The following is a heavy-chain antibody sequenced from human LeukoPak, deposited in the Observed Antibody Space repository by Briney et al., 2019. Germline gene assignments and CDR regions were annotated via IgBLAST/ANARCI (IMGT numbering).Heavy chain of an antibody. CDR3: AKDPLWLGEPTGYNFDY. CDR2: ISYDGRNK. V-gene: IGHV3-30*18. D-gene: IGHD3-10*01. J-gene: IGHJ4*02. Sequence: GRSLRLSSAASGFTLSSHGMDWVRQAPGRGLGWVAVISYDGRNKNYAHSVKGRFTISRDNSKNTLYLQMNSLRAEDTAVYYCAKDPLWLGEPTGYNFDYGGKGNLVTVS. CDR1: GFTLSSHG.